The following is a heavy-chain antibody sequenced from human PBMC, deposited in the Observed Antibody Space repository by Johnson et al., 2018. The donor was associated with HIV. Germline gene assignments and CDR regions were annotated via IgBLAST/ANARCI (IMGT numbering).Heavy chain of an antibody. Sequence: VQLVESGGGVVQPGRSLRLSCVASGFTFSSYGMHWVRQAPGKGLEWVAFIRYDGSNKYYADSVKGRFTISRDNSKNTLYLQMNSLRAEDTAVYYCARSSIYSSSWLADAFDIWGQGTMVTVSS. CDR1: GFTFSSYG. V-gene: IGHV3-33*08. D-gene: IGHD6-13*01. J-gene: IGHJ3*02. CDR3: ARSSIYSSSWLADAFDI. CDR2: IRYDGSNK.